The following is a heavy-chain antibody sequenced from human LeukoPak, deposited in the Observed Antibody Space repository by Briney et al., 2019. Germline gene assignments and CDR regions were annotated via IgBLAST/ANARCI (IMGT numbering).Heavy chain of an antibody. Sequence: GGSLRLSCAASGFTFSSYAMSWVRQAPGKGLEWVAVTSYDGSNQYYTDSVKGRFTVSRDNSKNTLYLQMNSLRPEDTAVYYCASPGDVLIRYYFDYWGQGVLVTVSS. CDR3: ASPGDVLIRYYFDY. D-gene: IGHD2-8*01. V-gene: IGHV3-30-3*01. CDR2: TSYDGSNQ. CDR1: GFTFSSYA. J-gene: IGHJ4*02.